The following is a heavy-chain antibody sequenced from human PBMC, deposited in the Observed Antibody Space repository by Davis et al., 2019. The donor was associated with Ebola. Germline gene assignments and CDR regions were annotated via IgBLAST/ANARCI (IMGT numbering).Heavy chain of an antibody. Sequence: TLSLTCTVSGGSISSGGYYWSWIRQPPGKALEWLALIYWDDERRYSPSLKSRLTITKDTSKDQVVLTMTNMDPVDTAAYYCAHRRYDIGAPFDLWGRGTLVTVSS. V-gene: IGHV2-5*08. CDR2: IYWDDER. D-gene: IGHD3-16*01. CDR1: GGSISSGGYY. CDR3: AHRRYDIGAPFDL. J-gene: IGHJ2*01.